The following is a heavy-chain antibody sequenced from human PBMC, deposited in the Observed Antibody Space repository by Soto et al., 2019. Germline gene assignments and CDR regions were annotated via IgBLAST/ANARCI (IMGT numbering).Heavy chain of an antibody. D-gene: IGHD1-26*01. J-gene: IGHJ3*02. CDR2: INPGGGST. V-gene: IGHV1-46*01. CDR3: ARAGGVGARIGAFDI. Sequence: ASVKVSCKASGYTFTSYYMHWVGQAPGQGLEGMGIINPGGGSTSYAQKFQGRVTMTRNTSTSTVYMELSSLRSEDTAVYYCARAGGVGARIGAFDIWGQGTMVTVSS. CDR1: GYTFTSYY.